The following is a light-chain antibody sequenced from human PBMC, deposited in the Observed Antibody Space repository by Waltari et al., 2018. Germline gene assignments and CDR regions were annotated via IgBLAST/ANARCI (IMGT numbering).Light chain of an antibody. V-gene: IGKV3-11*01. Sequence: EIVLTQSPATLSLSPGERATLSCRPSQRVNWYLACYQQRPGQAPRLLIFDTSNRATGIPARFSGSGSETDFTLTISSLEPDDSAVYYCQQRRNWPLTFGGGTKVEIK. CDR3: QQRRNWPLT. CDR2: DTS. J-gene: IGKJ4*01. CDR1: QRVNWY.